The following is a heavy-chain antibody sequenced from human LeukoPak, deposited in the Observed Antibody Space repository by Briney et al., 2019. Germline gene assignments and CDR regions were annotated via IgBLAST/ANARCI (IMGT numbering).Heavy chain of an antibody. Sequence: SETLSLTCTVSGDSISSYYWSWIRQPPGKGLEWIGYIYTSGGTNYIPSLKGRVTISIDTSKNQFSLKLSSVTAADTAVYYCARHRAEMATITDDTFDMWGQGTMVTVSS. J-gene: IGHJ3*02. V-gene: IGHV4-4*09. CDR2: IYTSGGT. CDR3: ARHRAEMATITDDTFDM. D-gene: IGHD5-24*01. CDR1: GDSISSYY.